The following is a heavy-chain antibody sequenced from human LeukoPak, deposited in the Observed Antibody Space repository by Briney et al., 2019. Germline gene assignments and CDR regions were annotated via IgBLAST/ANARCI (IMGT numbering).Heavy chain of an antibody. CDR3: ARPGIAAAGTDAFDI. CDR2: IYYSGST. J-gene: IGHJ3*02. D-gene: IGHD6-13*01. CDR1: GGSISSSSYY. V-gene: IGHV4-39*01. Sequence: SETLSLTCTVSGGSISSSSYYWGWIRQPPGKGLEWIGSIYYSGSTYYNPSLKSRVTISVDTSKNQSSLKLSSVTAADTAVYYCARPGIAAAGTDAFDIWGQGTMVTVSS.